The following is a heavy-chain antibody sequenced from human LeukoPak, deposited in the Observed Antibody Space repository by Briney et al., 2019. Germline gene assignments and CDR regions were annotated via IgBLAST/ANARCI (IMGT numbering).Heavy chain of an antibody. CDR2: IYYSGST. CDR3: AREVITAARAFDI. V-gene: IGHV4-59*01. CDR1: GGSISSYY. Sequence: PSETLSLTCTVSGGSISSYYWSWIRQPPGKGLEWIGYIYYSGSTNYSPSLKSRVTISVDTSKNQFSLKLSSVTAADTAVYYCAREVITAARAFDIWGQGTMVTVSS. J-gene: IGHJ3*02. D-gene: IGHD3-10*01.